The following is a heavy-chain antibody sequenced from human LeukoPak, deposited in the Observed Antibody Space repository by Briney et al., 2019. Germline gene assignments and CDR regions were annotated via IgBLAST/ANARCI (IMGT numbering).Heavy chain of an antibody. V-gene: IGHV1-69*05. CDR3: ARGQQQLVFNWFDP. Sequence: GASVKVSCKASGGTFSSYAISWVRQAPEQGLEWMGGIIPIFGTANYAQKFQGRVTITTDESTSTAYMELSSLRSEDTAVYYCARGQQQLVFNWFDPWGQGTLVTVSS. CDR2: IIPIFGTA. CDR1: GGTFSSYA. J-gene: IGHJ5*02. D-gene: IGHD6-13*01.